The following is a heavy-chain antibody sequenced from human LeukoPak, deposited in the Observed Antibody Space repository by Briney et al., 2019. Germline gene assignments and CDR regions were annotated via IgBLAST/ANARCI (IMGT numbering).Heavy chain of an antibody. V-gene: IGHV1-58*01. D-gene: IGHD2-2*01. CDR3: ASDPPYTSSSAW. Sequence: SVKVSCKASGLTFTSTAVQWVRQARGQRLEWIGWILVGSGNTNYAQMFQERVTLTWDVSTSTAYMVLSSLRSEDTAIYYCASDPPYTSSSAWWGQGTLVTVSS. CDR2: ILVGSGNT. CDR1: GLTFTSTA. J-gene: IGHJ4*02.